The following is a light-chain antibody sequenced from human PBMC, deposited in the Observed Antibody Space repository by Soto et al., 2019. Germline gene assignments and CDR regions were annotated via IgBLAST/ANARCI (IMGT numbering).Light chain of an antibody. CDR3: QQYKDYTWT. J-gene: IGKJ1*01. Sequence: DIQMTQSPSTLYASVGDRVSITCRASQRVDRCLAWYQQKPGKAPQLLIYDASRLESGVPSRFSGSGSGTEFTLTISSLQPDDFTTFYCQQYKDYTWTFGQGTKVDIK. CDR1: QRVDRC. V-gene: IGKV1-5*01. CDR2: DAS.